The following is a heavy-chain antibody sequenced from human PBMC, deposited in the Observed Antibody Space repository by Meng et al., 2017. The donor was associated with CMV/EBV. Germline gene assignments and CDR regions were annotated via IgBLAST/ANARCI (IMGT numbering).Heavy chain of an antibody. V-gene: IGHV3-11*01. D-gene: IGHD5-18*01. J-gene: IGHJ4*02. Sequence: GGSLRLSCAASGFTSSDYYMSWIRQAPGKGLEWVSYISSSGSTIYYADSVKGRFTISRDNAKNSLYLQMNSLRAEDTAVYYCARVAPWGYSYGFTHPFFDYWGQGTLVTVSS. CDR1: GFTSSDYY. CDR2: ISSSGSTI. CDR3: ARVAPWGYSYGFTHPFFDY.